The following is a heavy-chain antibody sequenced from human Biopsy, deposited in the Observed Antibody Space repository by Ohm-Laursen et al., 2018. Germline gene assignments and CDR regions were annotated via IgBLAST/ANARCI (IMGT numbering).Heavy chain of an antibody. V-gene: IGHV4-59*11. D-gene: IGHD4-23*01. J-gene: IGHJ1*01. CDR1: GGSFTGHY. CDR2: ISYTGYT. CDR3: ARGSNEYGGLYFPH. Sequence: SETLSLTCTVSGGSFTGHYWSWIRQPPGKGLEWIGHISYTGYTSYKSSLKSRVTISSDTSRKHFSLTLTSLAAADTAVYYCARGSNEYGGLYFPHWGQGTLVTVSS.